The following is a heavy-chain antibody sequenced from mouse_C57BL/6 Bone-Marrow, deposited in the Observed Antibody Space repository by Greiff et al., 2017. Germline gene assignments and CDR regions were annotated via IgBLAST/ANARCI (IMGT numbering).Heavy chain of an antibody. CDR3: ASSIYYDYQDAMDY. V-gene: IGHV5-6*01. J-gene: IGHJ4*01. Sequence: EVKLMESGGDLVKPGGSLKLSCAASGFTFSSYGMSWVRQTPDKRLEWVATISSGGSYTYYPDSVKGRFTISRDNAKNTLYLQMSSLKSEDTAMYYCASSIYYDYQDAMDYWGQGTSVTVSS. D-gene: IGHD2-4*01. CDR2: ISSGGSYT. CDR1: GFTFSSYG.